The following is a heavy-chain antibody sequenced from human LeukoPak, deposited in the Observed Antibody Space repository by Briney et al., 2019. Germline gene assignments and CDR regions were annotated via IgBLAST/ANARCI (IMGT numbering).Heavy chain of an antibody. J-gene: IGHJ2*01. CDR3: ARDLPDSYGPEGNWYFDL. CDR2: IYSSGST. V-gene: IGHV3-66*01. CDR1: GFTVSSTY. Sequence: GGSLRLSCASSGFTVSSTYMSWVRQVPGKGLEWVSVIYSSGSTYYADSVKGRFTISRDNSKNTLYLQMNSLRAEDTAVYYCARDLPDSYGPEGNWYFDLWGRGTLVTVSS. D-gene: IGHD5-18*01.